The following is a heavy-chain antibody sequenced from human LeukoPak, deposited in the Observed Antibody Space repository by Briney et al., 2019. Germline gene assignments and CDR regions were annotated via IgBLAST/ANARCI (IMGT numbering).Heavy chain of an antibody. J-gene: IGHJ4*02. CDR3: ARYSSSSFYFDY. V-gene: IGHV3-7*01. CDR2: IEQDGSEK. D-gene: IGHD6-6*01. CDR1: GFTLSSYW. Sequence: PGGSLRLSCAASGFTLSSYWMSWVRQAPGKGLEWVANIEQDGSEKYYVDPVKGRFTISRDNAKNSLYLQMNSLRAEDTAVYYCARYSSSSFYFDYWGQGTLVTVSS.